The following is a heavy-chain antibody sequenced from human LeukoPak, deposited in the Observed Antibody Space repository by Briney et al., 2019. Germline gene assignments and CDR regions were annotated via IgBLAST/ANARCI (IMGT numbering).Heavy chain of an antibody. CDR1: GGSMNSYY. CDR3: VRDPPSRQFDP. J-gene: IGHJ5*01. V-gene: IGHV4-4*07. CDR2: INPSGST. Sequence: PSETLSLTCNVSGGSMNSYYWTWIRHPAGKGLEWIGSINPSGSTNYNPSLKSRVTMSVDTSKTQFSLNLTSVTAADTAVYYCVRDPPSRQFDPWGQGTLVTVSS.